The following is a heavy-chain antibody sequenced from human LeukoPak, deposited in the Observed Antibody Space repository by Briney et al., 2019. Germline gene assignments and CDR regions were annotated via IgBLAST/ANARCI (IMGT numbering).Heavy chain of an antibody. CDR2: ISYDGTNK. V-gene: IGHV3-30-3*01. CDR3: ARGVDFWSGHDY. Sequence: GGSLRLSCAASGFTFSNYAVHWVRQAPGKGLEWVAVISYDGTNKYYADSVKGRFTISRDNSKNTLYLQMDTLRAEDTAVYYCARGVDFWSGHDYWGQGTLVTVSS. D-gene: IGHD3-3*01. J-gene: IGHJ4*02. CDR1: GFTFSNYA.